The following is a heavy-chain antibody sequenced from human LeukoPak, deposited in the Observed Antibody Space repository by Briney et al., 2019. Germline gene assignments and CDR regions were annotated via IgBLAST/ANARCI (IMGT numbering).Heavy chain of an antibody. CDR3: ARPSWTTAAGTLDY. V-gene: IGHV4-39*01. J-gene: IGHJ4*02. CDR1: GCSIRSSSYH. Sequence: SETLSLTCTVYGCSIRSSSYHWGWIRQPPGKWLEWIGSIYYSGSTYYNPSLKSRVTISVDTSKNQFSLKLSSVTAADTAVYYCARPSWTTAAGTLDYWGQGTLVTVSS. CDR2: IYYSGST. D-gene: IGHD6-13*01.